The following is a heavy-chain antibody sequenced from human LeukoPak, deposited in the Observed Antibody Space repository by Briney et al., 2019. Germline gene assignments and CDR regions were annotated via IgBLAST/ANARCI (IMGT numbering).Heavy chain of an antibody. CDR1: GYSFTSYY. V-gene: IGHV1-46*01. J-gene: IGHJ4*02. CDR2: INPSGGST. CDR3: ARDIYTSGSLGY. D-gene: IGHD3-10*01. Sequence: GASVKVSCKASGYSFTSYYIHWVRQAPGQGLEWMGIINPSGGSTSYAPKSQGRVTMTRDTSTSTVYMELSSLRSEDTAVYYCARDIYTSGSLGYWGQRTLVTVSS.